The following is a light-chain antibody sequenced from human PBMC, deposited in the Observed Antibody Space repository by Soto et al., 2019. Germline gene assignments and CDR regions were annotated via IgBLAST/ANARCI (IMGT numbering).Light chain of an antibody. CDR1: QAISNY. J-gene: IGKJ1*01. CDR2: AAS. CDR3: QKYNNAPWT. Sequence: DIQMTQSPSSLSASVGDRVTITFRASQAISNYLAWYQQKPGKVPKLLIYAASTLQSGGPSRFSGTGSGTDFTLTISSLQPEDVATYYCQKYNNAPWTFGQGTKVEIK. V-gene: IGKV1-27*01.